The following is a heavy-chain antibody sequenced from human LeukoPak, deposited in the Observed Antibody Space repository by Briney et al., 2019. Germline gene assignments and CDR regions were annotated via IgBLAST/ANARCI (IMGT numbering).Heavy chain of an antibody. CDR3: ARPPGPMVRGIIGY. Sequence: PGGSLRLSCAASGFTFSSHWMHWARQAPGKGLVWVSLINSDGSTTNYADSVKGRFTISRDNAKNTLYLQMNSLRAEDTAVYYCARPPGPMVRGIIGYWGQGTLVTVSS. CDR1: GFTFSSHW. V-gene: IGHV3-74*01. J-gene: IGHJ4*02. D-gene: IGHD3-10*01. CDR2: INSDGSTT.